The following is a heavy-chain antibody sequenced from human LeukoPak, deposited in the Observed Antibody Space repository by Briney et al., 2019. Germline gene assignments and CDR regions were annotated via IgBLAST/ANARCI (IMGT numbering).Heavy chain of an antibody. CDR1: GVSISSGGYF. V-gene: IGHV4-31*03. Sequence: SQTLSLTCTVSGVSISSGGYFWTWIRQHPGKGLEWIGYIYYSGRTDSNPSLKGRVAISVNTTKNQFSLKLRSVSAADTAVYFCARSTALLEWLSDWGQGTLVTVSS. CDR2: IYYSGRT. D-gene: IGHD3-3*01. CDR3: ARSTALLEWLSD. J-gene: IGHJ4*02.